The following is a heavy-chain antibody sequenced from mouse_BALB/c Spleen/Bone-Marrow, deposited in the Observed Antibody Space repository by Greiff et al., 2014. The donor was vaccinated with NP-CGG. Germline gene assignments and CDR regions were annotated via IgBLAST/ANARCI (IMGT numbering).Heavy chain of an antibody. D-gene: IGHD6-5*01. CDR1: GFTFSSFG. CDR3: ARVKGGPIDD. J-gene: IGHJ1*01. CDR2: ISSNSSSI. V-gene: IGHV5-17*02. Sequence: DVQLVESGGGLVQPGGSLKLSCAASGFTFSSFGMHWVRQAPDKRLELVAYISSNSSSIYYADRVKGQFTISRDNPKNTLFLQMSSLKSEDTAMYYCARVKGGPIDDWGAGTTVTVSS.